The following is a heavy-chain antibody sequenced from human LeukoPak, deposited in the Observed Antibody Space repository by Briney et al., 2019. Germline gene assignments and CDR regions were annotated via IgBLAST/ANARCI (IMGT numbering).Heavy chain of an antibody. D-gene: IGHD3-16*01. CDR3: AREGGDWGEGYFDY. CDR1: GFAFSDSY. V-gene: IGHV3-11*01. J-gene: IGHJ4*02. CDR2: ISSGGDTI. Sequence: GGSLRLSCAASGFAFSDSYMSWIRQVPGKGLEWISYISSGGDTIYYADSVKGRFTISRDNAKNSLYLQMNSLRAEDTAVYYCAREGGDWGEGYFDYWGQGTLVTVSS.